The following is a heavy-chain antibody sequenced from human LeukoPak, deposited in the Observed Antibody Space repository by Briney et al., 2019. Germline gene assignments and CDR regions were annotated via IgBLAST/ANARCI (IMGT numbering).Heavy chain of an antibody. V-gene: IGHV3-30*04. CDR1: GFTFSSYA. CDR3: AKDPRHYYDSSGYPGPYYFDY. CDR2: ISYDGSNK. J-gene: IGHJ4*02. Sequence: GGSLRLSCAASGFTFSSYAMHWVRQAPGKGLEWVAVISYDGSNKYYADSVKGRFTISRDNSKNTLYLQMNSLRAEDTAVYYCAKDPRHYYDSSGYPGPYYFDYWGQGTLVTVSS. D-gene: IGHD3-22*01.